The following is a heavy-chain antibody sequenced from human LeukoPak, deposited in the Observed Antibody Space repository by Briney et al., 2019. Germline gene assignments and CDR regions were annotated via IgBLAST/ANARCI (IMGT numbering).Heavy chain of an antibody. CDR1: GFTFSNAW. D-gene: IGHD1-26*01. V-gene: IGHV3-23*01. J-gene: IGHJ4*02. Sequence: GGSLRLSCAASGFTFSNAWMSWVRQAPGKGLEWVSLSSGSGGSTYYADSVQGRFTISRDNSKNTLYLQMNSLRAEDTAVYYCAKDRSGGGFDYWGQGTLVTVSS. CDR3: AKDRSGGGFDY. CDR2: SSGSGGST.